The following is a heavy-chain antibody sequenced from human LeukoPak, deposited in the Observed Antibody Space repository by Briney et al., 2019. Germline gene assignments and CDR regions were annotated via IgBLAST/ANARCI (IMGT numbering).Heavy chain of an antibody. Sequence: SETLSLTCAVSGYSISSGYYWGWIRQPPGKGLEWIGSIYHSGSTYYNPSLKSRVTISVDTSKNQFSLKLSSVTAADTAVYYCARDRPGGYYDSSVNWFDPWGQGTLVTVSS. V-gene: IGHV4-38-2*02. CDR2: IYHSGST. J-gene: IGHJ5*02. D-gene: IGHD3-22*01. CDR3: ARDRPGGYYDSSVNWFDP. CDR1: GYSISSGYY.